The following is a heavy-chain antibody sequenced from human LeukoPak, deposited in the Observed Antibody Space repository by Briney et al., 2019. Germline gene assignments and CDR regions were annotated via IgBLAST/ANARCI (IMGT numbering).Heavy chain of an antibody. CDR2: IKPDGSER. V-gene: IGHV3-7*01. Sequence: QPGGSLRLSCVASGFTFSSYWMSWFRQAPGKGLEWVANIKPDGSERYYVGSVKGRFTISRDDAKNSLYLQMDSLRADDTAVYYCGRISSSYYFFDHWGQGTLVTVSS. CDR3: GRISSSYYFFDH. CDR1: GFTFSSYW. J-gene: IGHJ4*02. D-gene: IGHD6-13*01.